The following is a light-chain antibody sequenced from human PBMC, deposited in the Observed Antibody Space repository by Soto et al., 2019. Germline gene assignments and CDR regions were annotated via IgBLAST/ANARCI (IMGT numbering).Light chain of an antibody. V-gene: IGKV3-15*01. J-gene: IGKJ4*01. CDR1: QNVYNN. CDR2: DAS. Sequence: EIVMTQSPATLSVSPGEGATLSCKASQNVYNNLAWYQQRPGQPPRLLIYDASTRATGISASFSGSGYGTEFTLTISSLQSEDFAVYFCQQCRNWPLTFGGGTKV. CDR3: QQCRNWPLT.